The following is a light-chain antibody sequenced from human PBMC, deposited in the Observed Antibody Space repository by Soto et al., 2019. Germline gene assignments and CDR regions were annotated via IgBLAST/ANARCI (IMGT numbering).Light chain of an antibody. CDR2: DAS. J-gene: IGKJ4*01. V-gene: IGKV3-11*01. Sequence: EIVLTQSPAALSLSPGERATLSCRASQRVSSYLAWYQQKPGQAPRLLIYDASNRATGIPARFSGSGSGTDFTLTISSLEPEDFAVYYCQQRSNWPLTFGRGTKVEIK. CDR3: QQRSNWPLT. CDR1: QRVSSY.